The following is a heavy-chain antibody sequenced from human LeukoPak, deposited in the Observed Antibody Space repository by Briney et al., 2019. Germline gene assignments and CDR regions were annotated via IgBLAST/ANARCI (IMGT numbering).Heavy chain of an antibody. CDR1: GFTFSSYS. Sequence: PGGSLRLSCAASGFTFSSYSMNWVRQAPGKGLEWVSSISSSSSYIYYADSVNGRFRISRDNAKSSLDLEMNSLRAEDTAVYYCARAMSTFGGVRNYFDSWGQGTLVTVSS. CDR2: ISSSSSYI. V-gene: IGHV3-21*06. CDR3: ARAMSTFGGVRNYFDS. J-gene: IGHJ4*02. D-gene: IGHD3-16*01.